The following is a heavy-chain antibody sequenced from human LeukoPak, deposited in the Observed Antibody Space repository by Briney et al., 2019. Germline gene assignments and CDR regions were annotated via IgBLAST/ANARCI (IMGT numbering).Heavy chain of an antibody. V-gene: IGHV1-2*02. Sequence: ASVKVSCKASGYTFTGYYMHWVRQAPGQGLEWMGWINPNSGGTNYAQKFQGRVTMTRDTSISTAYMELSRLRSDDTAVYYCARATNYYYYMDVWGKGTTVTISS. D-gene: IGHD5-12*01. J-gene: IGHJ6*03. CDR2: INPNSGGT. CDR3: ARATNYYYYMDV. CDR1: GYTFTGYY.